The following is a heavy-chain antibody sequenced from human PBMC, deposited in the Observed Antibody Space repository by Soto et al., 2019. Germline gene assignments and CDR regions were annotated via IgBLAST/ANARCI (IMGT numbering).Heavy chain of an antibody. D-gene: IGHD6-25*01. Sequence: SETLSLTCTVSGGSISSGDYYWSWIRQPPGKGLEWIGYIYYSGSTYYNPSLKSRVTISVDTSKNQFSLKLSSVTAADTAVYYCARDRWQRPAGMNYYYGMDVWGQGTTVTVSS. CDR1: GGSISSGDYY. CDR3: ARDRWQRPAGMNYYYGMDV. V-gene: IGHV4-30-4*01. CDR2: IYYSGST. J-gene: IGHJ6*02.